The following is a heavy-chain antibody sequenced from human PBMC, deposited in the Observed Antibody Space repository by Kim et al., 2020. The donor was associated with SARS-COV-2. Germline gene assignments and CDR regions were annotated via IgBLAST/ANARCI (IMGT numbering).Heavy chain of an antibody. D-gene: IGHD1-26*01. CDR3: ARHRRELLHTMPFYFY. J-gene: IGHJ4*01. Sequence: SETLSLTCTVSGGSISSSSYYWGWIRQPPGKGLEWIGSIYYSGSTYYNPSLKSRVTISVDTSKNQFSLKLSSLTAADTAVYFCARHRRELLHTMPFYFY. CDR2: IYYSGST. CDR1: GGSISSSSYY. V-gene: IGHV4-39*01.